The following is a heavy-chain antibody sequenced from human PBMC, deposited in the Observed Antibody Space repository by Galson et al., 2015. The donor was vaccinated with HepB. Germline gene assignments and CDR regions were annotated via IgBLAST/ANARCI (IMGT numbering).Heavy chain of an antibody. CDR2: INPNSGGT. J-gene: IGHJ4*02. D-gene: IGHD6-13*01. CDR3: ARVNPYTSSWYFDY. V-gene: IGHV1-2*02. CDR1: GYTFTGYY. Sequence: SVKVSCKASGYTFTGYYMHWVRQAPGQGLEWMGWINPNSGGTNYAQKFQGRVTMTRDTSISTAYMELSRLRSDDTAVYYCARVNPYTSSWYFDYWGPGILVTVSS.